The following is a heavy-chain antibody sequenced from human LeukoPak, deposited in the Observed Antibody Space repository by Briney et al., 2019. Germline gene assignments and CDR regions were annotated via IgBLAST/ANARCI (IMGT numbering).Heavy chain of an antibody. CDR3: AKSRGIAVAGYDY. D-gene: IGHD6-19*01. J-gene: IGHJ4*02. CDR2: ISGSGGST. CDR1: GFTFSSYA. Sequence: GXXLRLSCAASGFTFSSYAMSWVRQAPGKGLEWVSAISGSGGSTYYADSVKGGFTISRDNSKNTLYLQMNSLRAEDTAVYYCAKSRGIAVAGYDYWGQGTLVTVSS. V-gene: IGHV3-23*01.